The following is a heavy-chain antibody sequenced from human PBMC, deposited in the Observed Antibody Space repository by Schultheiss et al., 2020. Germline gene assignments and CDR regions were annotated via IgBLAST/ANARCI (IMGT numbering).Heavy chain of an antibody. CDR2: IKSKTDGGTT. V-gene: IGHV3-15*01. Sequence: GESLKISCAASGFTFSNAWMSWVRQAPGKGLEWVGRIKSKTDGGTTDYSAPVKGRFTISRDDSKNTLYLQMNSLKTEDTAVYYCTTNGFGELNVWGQGTLGTVSS. J-gene: IGHJ4*02. CDR3: TTNGFGELNV. CDR1: GFTFSNAW. D-gene: IGHD3-10*01.